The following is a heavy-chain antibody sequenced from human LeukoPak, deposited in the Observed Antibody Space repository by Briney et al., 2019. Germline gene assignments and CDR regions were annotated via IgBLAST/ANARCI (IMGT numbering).Heavy chain of an antibody. D-gene: IGHD6-13*01. J-gene: IGHJ4*02. CDR2: ISSSSSTI. CDR3: GSIGSSWYEDY. V-gene: IGHV3-48*04. CDR1: GFTFSSYS. Sequence: GGSLRLSCAASGFTFSSYSMNWVRQAPGKGLEWVSYISSSSSTIYYADSVKGRFTISRDNAKNSLYLQMNSLSAEDTAVYYCGSIGSSWYEDYCGQGTLVTVSS.